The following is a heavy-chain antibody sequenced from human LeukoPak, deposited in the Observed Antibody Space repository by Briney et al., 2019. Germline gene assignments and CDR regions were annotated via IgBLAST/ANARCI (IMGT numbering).Heavy chain of an antibody. Sequence: TASETLSLTCTVSGDSISSTSYYWDWIRQPPGKGLEWIGSIYNSGTTYYNPSLKSRVTISVDRSKNQFSLKVSSVTAADTAVYYCASRVYGLGSFNYWGQGTLVTVSS. CDR3: ASRVYGLGSFNY. V-gene: IGHV4-39*01. CDR1: GDSISSTSYY. CDR2: IYNSGTT. J-gene: IGHJ4*01. D-gene: IGHD3-10*01.